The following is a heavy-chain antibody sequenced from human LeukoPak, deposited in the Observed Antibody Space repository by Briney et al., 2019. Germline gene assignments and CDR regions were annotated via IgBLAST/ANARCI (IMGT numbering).Heavy chain of an antibody. CDR2: INPNSGGT. D-gene: IGHD1-26*01. V-gene: IGHV1-2*02. Sequence: GASVKVSCKASGYTFTGYYMHWVRQAPGQGLEWMGWINPNSGGTNYAQKFQGRVTMTRDTSISTAYMELSRLGSDDTAVYYCARGVFEWELRLLDYYYYMDVWGKGATVTVSS. J-gene: IGHJ6*03. CDR1: GYTFTGYY. CDR3: ARGVFEWELRLLDYYYYMDV.